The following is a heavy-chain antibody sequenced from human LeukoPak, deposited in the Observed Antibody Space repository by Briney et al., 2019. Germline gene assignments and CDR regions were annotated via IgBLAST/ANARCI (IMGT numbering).Heavy chain of an antibody. CDR3: ARHCSNGVCLDY. Sequence: GGSLRLSCAASGFTFSGFWMSWVRKAPAKGLEWVATIQQDGSNKYYVDSVKGRFTISRDNAKHSLYLQMNSLRAEDTAVYYCARHCSNGVCLDYWGQGTLVTVSS. CDR1: GFTFSGFW. CDR2: IQQDGSNK. D-gene: IGHD2-8*01. V-gene: IGHV3-7*01. J-gene: IGHJ4*02.